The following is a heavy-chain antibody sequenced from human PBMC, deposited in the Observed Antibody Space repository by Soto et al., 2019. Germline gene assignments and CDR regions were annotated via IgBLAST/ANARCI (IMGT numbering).Heavy chain of an antibody. CDR1: GYTFTSYG. CDR2: ISAYNGNT. CDR3: ARVIAVAGLVDY. J-gene: IGHJ4*02. V-gene: IGHV1-18*04. D-gene: IGHD6-19*01. Sequence: ASVKVSCKASGYTFTSYGISWVREAPGQGLECMGWISAYNGNTNYAQKLQGRVTITTDTSTSTAYMELRRLRSEDTAVYYCARVIAVAGLVDYWGQGTLVTVSS.